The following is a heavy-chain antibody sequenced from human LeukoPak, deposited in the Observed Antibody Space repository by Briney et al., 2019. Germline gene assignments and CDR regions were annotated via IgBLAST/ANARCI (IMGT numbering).Heavy chain of an antibody. CDR2: IIPILGIA. CDR1: GGTFSSYA. CDR3: ARGPVAGTGYYYYGMDV. Sequence: SVKVSCKASGGTFSSYAISWVRQAPGQGLEWMGRIIPILGIANYAQKFQGRVTITADKSTSTAYMELSSLRSEDTAVYYCARGPVAGTGYYYYGMDVWGQGTTVTVS. V-gene: IGHV1-69*04. D-gene: IGHD6-19*01. J-gene: IGHJ6*02.